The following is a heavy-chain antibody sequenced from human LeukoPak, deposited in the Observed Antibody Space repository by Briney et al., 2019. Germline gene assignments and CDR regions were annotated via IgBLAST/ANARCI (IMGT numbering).Heavy chain of an antibody. CDR1: GYTFTSYY. J-gene: IGHJ3*02. CDR2: INPSGGST. CDR3: ARRDYARAFDI. V-gene: IGHV1-46*01. Sequence: ASVEVSCKASGYTFTSYYMHWVRQAPGQGLEWMGIINPSGGSTSYAQKFQGRVTMTRDTSTSTVYMELSNLRSEDTAVYYCARRDYARAFDIWGQGTMVTVSS. D-gene: IGHD4-17*01.